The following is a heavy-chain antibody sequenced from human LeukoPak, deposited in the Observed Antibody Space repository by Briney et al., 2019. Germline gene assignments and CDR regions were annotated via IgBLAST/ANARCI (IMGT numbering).Heavy chain of an antibody. CDR2: IYYSGST. J-gene: IGHJ4*02. Sequence: SETLSLTCTVSGGSISSSSYYWGWIRQPPGTGLEWIGSIYYSGSTYYNPSLKSRVTISVDTSKNQFSLKLSSVTAADTAVYYCASSRGVGATADYWGQGTLVTVSS. V-gene: IGHV4-39*01. CDR3: ASSRGVGATADY. CDR1: GGSISSSSYY. D-gene: IGHD1-26*01.